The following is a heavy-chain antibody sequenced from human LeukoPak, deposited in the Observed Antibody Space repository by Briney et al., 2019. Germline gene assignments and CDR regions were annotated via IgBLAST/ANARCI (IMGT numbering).Heavy chain of an antibody. D-gene: IGHD2-2*01. CDR2: TYYRSTWYN. Sequence: SQTLPLTCAISGDIVSSNSVTWNWIRQSPSRGLEWLGRTYYRSTWYNDYAVSVRGRMTVNPDTSKNQFSLHLNSVTPEDTAVYYCARRLTQYDCFDPWGQGILVTVSS. CDR1: GDIVSSNSVT. CDR3: ARRLTQYDCFDP. J-gene: IGHJ5*02. V-gene: IGHV6-1*01.